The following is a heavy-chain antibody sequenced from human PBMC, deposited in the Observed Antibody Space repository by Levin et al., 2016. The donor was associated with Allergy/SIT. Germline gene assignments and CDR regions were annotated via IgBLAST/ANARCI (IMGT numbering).Heavy chain of an antibody. D-gene: IGHD6-13*01. CDR2: IWYDGSNK. Sequence: WIRQPPGKGLEWVAVIWYDGSNKYYADSVKGRFTISRDNSKNTLYLQMNSLRAEDTAVYYCARVLKAAAGTDDFDYWGQGTLVTVSS. CDR3: ARVLKAAAGTDDFDY. J-gene: IGHJ4*02. V-gene: IGHV3-33*01.